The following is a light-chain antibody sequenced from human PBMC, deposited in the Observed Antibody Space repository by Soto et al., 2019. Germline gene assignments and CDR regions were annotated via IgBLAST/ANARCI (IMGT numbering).Light chain of an antibody. Sequence: AIRMTQSPSSFSASTGDRVTITCRASQGISSYLAWYQQKPGKAPKLLIYAASTLQSGVPSRFSGSGSGTDFTLTISCLQSEDFATYYCQKYYSYPRTFGQGTKLEIK. V-gene: IGKV1-8*01. J-gene: IGKJ2*01. CDR2: AAS. CDR3: QKYYSYPRT. CDR1: QGISSY.